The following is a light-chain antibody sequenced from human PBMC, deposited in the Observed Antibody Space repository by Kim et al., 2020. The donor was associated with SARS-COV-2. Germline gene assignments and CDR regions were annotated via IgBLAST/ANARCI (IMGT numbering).Light chain of an antibody. V-gene: IGKV3-11*01. CDR2: DAS. CDR3: HQRSNWPPYT. J-gene: IGKJ2*01. CDR1: QSISNC. Sequence: LSPGERATLSCWASQSISNCLAWYQQKPGQAPRLVIYDASNRATGIPPRFSGSGSGTDFTLTISSLEPEDFAVYYCHQRSNWPPYTFGQGTKLEI.